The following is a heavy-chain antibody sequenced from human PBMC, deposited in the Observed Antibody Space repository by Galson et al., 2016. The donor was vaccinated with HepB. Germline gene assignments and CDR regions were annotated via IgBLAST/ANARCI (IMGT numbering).Heavy chain of an antibody. Sequence: SLRLSCAASGFIFGDHYIDWVRQAPGKGLEWVGRSRNKARSYTTDYAASVRGRFTLSRDHSKNTLYLQMNRLKIEDTAVYFCVKIDPIDWRDAWGQGTLVTVSS. V-gene: IGHV3-72*01. CDR3: VKIDPIDWRDA. CDR2: SRNKARSYTT. CDR1: GFIFGDHY. J-gene: IGHJ5*02. D-gene: IGHD1-1*01.